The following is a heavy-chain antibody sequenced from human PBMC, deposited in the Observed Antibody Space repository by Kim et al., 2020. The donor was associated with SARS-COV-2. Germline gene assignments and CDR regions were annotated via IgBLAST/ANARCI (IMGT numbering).Heavy chain of an antibody. V-gene: IGHV3-33*01. Sequence: GGSLRPSCAASGFTFSSYGMHWVRQAPGKGLEWVAVIWYDGSNKYYADSVKGRFTISRDNSKNTLYLQMNSLRAEDTAVYYCAGGLDYYGSGSYYSPPVYGMDVWGQGTTVTVSS. D-gene: IGHD3-10*01. J-gene: IGHJ6*02. CDR2: IWYDGSNK. CDR3: AGGLDYYGSGSYYSPPVYGMDV. CDR1: GFTFSSYG.